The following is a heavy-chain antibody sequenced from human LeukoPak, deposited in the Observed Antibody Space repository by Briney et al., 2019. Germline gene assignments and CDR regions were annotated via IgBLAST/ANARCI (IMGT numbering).Heavy chain of an antibody. D-gene: IGHD3-10*01. CDR1: GFIFGDHA. CDR2: IRSKAYGSTI. Sequence: GGSLRLSCAGYGFIFGDHAMSWVRQAPGKGLEWVGFIRSKAYGSTIEYAASVEGIFTISRDDSKGIAYLQMNSLETEDTAVYYCARGPILLWIHHGMDVWGPGPTVTVSS. V-gene: IGHV3-49*04. CDR3: ARGPILLWIHHGMDV. J-gene: IGHJ6*02.